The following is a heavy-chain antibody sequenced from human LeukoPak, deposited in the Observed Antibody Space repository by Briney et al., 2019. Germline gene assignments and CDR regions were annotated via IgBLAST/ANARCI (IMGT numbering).Heavy chain of an antibody. CDR1: GGTFSSYA. V-gene: IGHV1-69*06. J-gene: IGHJ3*02. CDR3: ARVGYCSGGSCYGAFDI. D-gene: IGHD2-15*01. Sequence: SVKVSCKVSGGTFSSYAISWVRQAPGQGLEWRGGIIPIFGTANYAQKFQGRVTITADKSTSTAYMELSSLRSEDTAVYYCARVGYCSGGSCYGAFDIWGQGTMVTVSS. CDR2: IIPIFGTA.